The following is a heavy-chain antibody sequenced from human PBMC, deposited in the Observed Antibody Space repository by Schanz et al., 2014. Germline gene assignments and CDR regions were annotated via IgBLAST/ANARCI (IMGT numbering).Heavy chain of an antibody. CDR1: GYTFNNYTYV. V-gene: IGHV1-18*01. CDR2: ISPYTGNT. D-gene: IGHD3-10*01. Sequence: QVLQVQSGSELKKPGTSVKVSCKASGYTFNNYTYVMIWVRQAPGQGLEWVGWISPYTGNTHYFDKMEGRVTMTTDTSTSTVYMDLSRLRSEGTAVNYCARDGGDVVRVVIEGFNHFSYGMDVWGQGTTVTVSS. CDR3: ARDGGDVVRVVIEGFNHFSYGMDV. J-gene: IGHJ6*02.